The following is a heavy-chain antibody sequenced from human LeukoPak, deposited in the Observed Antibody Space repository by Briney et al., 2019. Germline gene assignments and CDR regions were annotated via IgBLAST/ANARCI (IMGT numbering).Heavy chain of an antibody. J-gene: IGHJ5*02. D-gene: IGHD5-18*01. Sequence: QAGGSLRLSCAASGFTVSSNYMSWVRQAPGKGLEWVSVIYSGGSTYYADSVKGRFTISRDNSKNTLYLQMNSLRAEDTAVYYCARPGYSYGSYWFDPWGQGTLVTVSS. CDR1: GFTVSSNY. CDR3: ARPGYSYGSYWFDP. CDR2: IYSGGST. V-gene: IGHV3-53*05.